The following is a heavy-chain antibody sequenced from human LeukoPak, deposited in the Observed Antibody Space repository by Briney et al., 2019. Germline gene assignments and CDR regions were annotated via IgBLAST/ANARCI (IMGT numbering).Heavy chain of an antibody. Sequence: SETLSLTCTVSGGSISSGSYYWGWIRQPPGKGLEWIGNLYYSGSTYYNPSLKSRVTISVDTSKNQLSLKLSSVTAADTAVYYCARQAISGYDPPPFDSWGQGTLVTVSS. CDR1: GGSISSGSYY. J-gene: IGHJ4*02. CDR3: ARQAISGYDPPPFDS. CDR2: LYYSGST. D-gene: IGHD5-12*01. V-gene: IGHV4-39*01.